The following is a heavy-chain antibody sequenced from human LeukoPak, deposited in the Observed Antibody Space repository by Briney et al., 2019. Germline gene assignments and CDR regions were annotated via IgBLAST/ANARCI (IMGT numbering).Heavy chain of an antibody. CDR1: GFTFSSYW. CDR3: ARDGSGGSYPY. V-gene: IGHV3-74*01. J-gene: IGHJ4*02. CDR2: INTDGSST. Sequence: RGSLRLSCAASGFTFSSYWMHWVRQAPGKGLVWVSRINTDGSSTSYVDSVKGRFTISRDNAKNTLYLQMNSLRAEDTAVYYCARDGSGGSYPYWGQGTLVTVSS. D-gene: IGHD1-26*01.